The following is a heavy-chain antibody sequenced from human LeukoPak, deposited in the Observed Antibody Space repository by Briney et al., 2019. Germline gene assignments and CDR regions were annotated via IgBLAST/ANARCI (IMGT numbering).Heavy chain of an antibody. V-gene: IGHV4-38-2*02. CDR3: ASWDYYDSSGYYN. CDR2: IYQSETA. D-gene: IGHD3-22*01. J-gene: IGHJ4*02. CDR1: GYSISSGYF. Sequence: SETLSLTCTVSGYSISSGYFWGWMRQPPGKGLEWIGSIYQSETAHYNPSLKSRVTISVDTSKNQFSLKLSSVTAADTAVYYCASWDYYDSSGYYNWGQGTLVTVSS.